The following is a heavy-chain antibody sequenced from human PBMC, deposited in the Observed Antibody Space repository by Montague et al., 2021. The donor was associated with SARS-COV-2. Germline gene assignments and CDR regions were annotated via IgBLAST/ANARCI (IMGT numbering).Heavy chain of an antibody. V-gene: IGHV4-34*01. CDR2: INHSGST. Sequence: SETLSLTCAVYGGSFSGYHWSWIRRPPGKGLEWIGEINHSGSTDYNPSLKSRVTISVDTSKNQFSLKLSSVTAADTAVYYCARGRGTALFRRVYFGMDVWGQGTTVTVSS. CDR3: ARGRGTALFRRVYFGMDV. CDR1: GGSFSGYH. J-gene: IGHJ6*02. D-gene: IGHD1-1*01.